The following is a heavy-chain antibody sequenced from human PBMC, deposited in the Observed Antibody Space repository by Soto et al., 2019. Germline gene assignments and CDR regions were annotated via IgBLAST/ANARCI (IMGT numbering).Heavy chain of an antibody. J-gene: IGHJ4*02. CDR3: ASEARQMATTVFDY. CDR1: GGTVSTYG. D-gene: IGHD5-12*01. V-gene: IGHV1-69*06. CDR2: IIPLFGTA. Sequence: QVQLVQSGAEVKKPGSSVKVSCEASGGTVSTYGFSWVRQAPGQGLEWMGEIIPLFGTANYARKFQGRVTMTADKSTSTAYMELSSLRPEDTAVYYCASEARQMATTVFDYWGQGTLVTVSS.